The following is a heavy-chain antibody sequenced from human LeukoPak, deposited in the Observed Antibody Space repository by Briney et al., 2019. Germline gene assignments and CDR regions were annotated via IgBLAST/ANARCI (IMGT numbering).Heavy chain of an antibody. V-gene: IGHV3-74*01. Sequence: SGGSLRLSCAASGFSFNSYWMHWVRQVPGKGLVWVSRISSDGSTTSYADSVKGRFTISRDNATNTLYLQMNSLRDEDTAIYYCARAQAVAGTGGFDPWGQGTLVTVSS. CDR3: ARAQAVAGTGGFDP. D-gene: IGHD6-19*01. CDR2: ISSDGSTT. J-gene: IGHJ5*02. CDR1: GFSFNSYW.